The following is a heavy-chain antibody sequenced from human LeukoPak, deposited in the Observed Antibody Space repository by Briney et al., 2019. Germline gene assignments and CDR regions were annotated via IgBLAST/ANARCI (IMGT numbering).Heavy chain of an antibody. Sequence: GGSLILSCAASGFTFSAYEMNWVRQAPGKGLEWVSYISSRADTIYYADSVKGRFTISRDSAKNSLYLQMNSLRAEDTAVYYCARGYRSKYYYDSSTYSDYWGQGTLVTVSS. CDR3: ARGYRSKYYYDSSTYSDY. D-gene: IGHD3-22*01. CDR1: GFTFSAYE. V-gene: IGHV3-48*03. J-gene: IGHJ4*02. CDR2: ISSRADTI.